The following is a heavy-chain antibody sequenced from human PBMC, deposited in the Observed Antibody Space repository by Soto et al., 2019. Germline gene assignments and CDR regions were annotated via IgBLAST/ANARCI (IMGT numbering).Heavy chain of an antibody. CDR3: ARAYYDTKVYSLDP. V-gene: IGHV4-59*01. CDR1: GGSISSYY. Sequence: SETLSLTCTVSGGSISSYYWSWIRQPPGKGLEWIGYIYYGGSTNYNPSFKSRVIISVDTSKNQFSLRLSSVTAADTAVYYCARAYYDTKVYSLDPWGLGTLVTVSS. CDR2: IYYGGST. D-gene: IGHD3-16*01. J-gene: IGHJ5*02.